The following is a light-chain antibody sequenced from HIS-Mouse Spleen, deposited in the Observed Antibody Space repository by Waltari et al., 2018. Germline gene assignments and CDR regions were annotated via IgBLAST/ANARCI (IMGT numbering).Light chain of an antibody. CDR3: NSRDSSGNHVV. CDR1: SHRSYY. V-gene: IGLV3-19*01. Sequence: SSELTQDPAVSVALGQTVRITCQGDSHRSYYASWYQQKPGQAPVLVIYGKNNRPSGIPDRFSGSSSGNTASLTITGAQAEDEADYYCNSRDSSGNHVVFGGGTKLTVL. J-gene: IGLJ2*01. CDR2: GKN.